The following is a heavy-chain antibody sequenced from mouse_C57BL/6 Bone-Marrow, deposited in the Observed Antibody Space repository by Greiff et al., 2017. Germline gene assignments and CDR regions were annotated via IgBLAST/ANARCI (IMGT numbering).Heavy chain of an antibody. J-gene: IGHJ3*01. CDR2: LYPRSGNT. D-gene: IGHD1-1*01. V-gene: IGHV1-81*01. Sequence: VQLQESGAELARPGASVKLSCKASGYTFTSYGISWVKQRTGQGLEWIGELYPRSGNTYYNEKFKGKATLTADKSSSTAYMELRILTSEDSAVYFWASFITTVVGTGFAYWGQGTLVTVSA. CDR3: ASFITTVVGTGFAY. CDR1: GYTFTSYG.